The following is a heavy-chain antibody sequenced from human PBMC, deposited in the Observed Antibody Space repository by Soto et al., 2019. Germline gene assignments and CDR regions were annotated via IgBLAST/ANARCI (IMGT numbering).Heavy chain of an antibody. CDR1: GYTFTSYY. J-gene: IGHJ6*02. V-gene: IGHV1-46*01. CDR2: INPSGGST. Sequence: ASVKVSCKASGYTFTSYYMHWVRQAPGQGLEWMGIINPSGGSTSYAQKFQGRVTMTRDTSTSTVYMELSSLRSEDTAVYYCARARLRFLEWLLPHGYYYYGMDVWGQGTTVTVSS. CDR3: ARARLRFLEWLLPHGYYYYGMDV. D-gene: IGHD3-3*01.